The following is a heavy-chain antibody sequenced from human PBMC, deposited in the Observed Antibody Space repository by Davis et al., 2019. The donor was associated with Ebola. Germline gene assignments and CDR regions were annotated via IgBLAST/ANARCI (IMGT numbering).Heavy chain of an antibody. CDR1: GFTFDDYT. D-gene: IGHD4-17*01. J-gene: IGHJ6*02. CDR3: AKAYGDYYYYYGMDV. V-gene: IGHV3-43*01. Sequence: GGSLRLSCAASGFTFDDYTMHWVRQAPGKGLEWVSLISWDGGSTYYADSVKGRFTISRDNSKNTLYLQMNSLRAEDTAVYYCAKAYGDYYYYYGMDVWGQGTTVTVSS. CDR2: ISWDGGST.